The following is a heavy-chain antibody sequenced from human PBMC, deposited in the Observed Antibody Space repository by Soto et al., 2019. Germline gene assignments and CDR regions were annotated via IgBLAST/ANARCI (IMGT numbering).Heavy chain of an antibody. Sequence: ASVKVSCKASGYTFTRYNVHWVRQAPGQGLEWMAIINPSGGTTYYVQKFEGRVTLTTDTSTSTVYMELSSLRSDDTAVYYCARVRGGGSEYFYDYWGQGALVTVSS. V-gene: IGHV1-46*01. CDR3: ARVRGGGSEYFYDY. CDR2: INPSGGTT. D-gene: IGHD2-15*01. J-gene: IGHJ4*02. CDR1: GYTFTRYN.